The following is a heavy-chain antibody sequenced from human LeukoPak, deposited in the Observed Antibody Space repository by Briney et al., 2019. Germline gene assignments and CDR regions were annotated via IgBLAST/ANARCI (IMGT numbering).Heavy chain of an antibody. D-gene: IGHD2-15*01. CDR2: ISSSSSSTI. CDR1: GFTFSSYS. V-gene: IGHV3-48*01. Sequence: GGSLRLSCAASGFTFSSYSMNWVRQAPGKGLEWVSYISSSSSSTIYYADSVKGRFTISRDNAKNSLYLQMNSLRAEDTAVYYCARDHASAATYYFDYWGQGTLVTVSS. CDR3: ARDHASAATYYFDY. J-gene: IGHJ4*02.